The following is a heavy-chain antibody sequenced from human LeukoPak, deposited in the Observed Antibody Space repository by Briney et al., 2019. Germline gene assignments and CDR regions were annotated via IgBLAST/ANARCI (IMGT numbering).Heavy chain of an antibody. Sequence: GGSLRLSCTASGFTFSRHRMHWVRQAPEKGLEWVSRISNDGKNIAYADSVKDRFTISRDNAKNTLYLEINSLGTEDTAVYYCARRPTASAERGMDVWGHGTTVIVSS. CDR3: ARRPTASAERGMDV. CDR2: ISNDGKNI. J-gene: IGHJ6*02. CDR1: GFTFSRHR. V-gene: IGHV3-74*01. D-gene: IGHD6-25*01.